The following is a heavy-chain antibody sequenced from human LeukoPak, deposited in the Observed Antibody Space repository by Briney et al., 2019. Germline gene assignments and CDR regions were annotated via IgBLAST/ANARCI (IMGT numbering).Heavy chain of an antibody. D-gene: IGHD3-3*01. Sequence: SETPSLTCAVSGESFRNYYWSWIRQPPGKGLEWIGEINHSGSTNYNPSLKSRVTISVDTSKNQFSLKLSSMTAADTAVYYCASPIRYDFWSGSSDWGHGTLVTVSA. V-gene: IGHV4-34*01. J-gene: IGHJ4*01. CDR3: ASPIRYDFWSGSSD. CDR1: GESFRNYY. CDR2: INHSGST.